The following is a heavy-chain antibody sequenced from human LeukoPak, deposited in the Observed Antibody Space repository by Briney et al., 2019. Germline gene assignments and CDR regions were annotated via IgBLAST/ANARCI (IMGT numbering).Heavy chain of an antibody. J-gene: IGHJ3*02. D-gene: IGHD3-3*01. Sequence: GGSLRLSCAASGFTFSSYAMHWVRQAPGKGLEWVAVISYDGSNKYYADSVKGRFTISRDNAKNSLYLQMNSLRAEDTAVYYCARAFNPTYYDFWSAYDAFDIWGQGTMVTVSS. V-gene: IGHV3-30-3*01. CDR3: ARAFNPTYYDFWSAYDAFDI. CDR2: ISYDGSNK. CDR1: GFTFSSYA.